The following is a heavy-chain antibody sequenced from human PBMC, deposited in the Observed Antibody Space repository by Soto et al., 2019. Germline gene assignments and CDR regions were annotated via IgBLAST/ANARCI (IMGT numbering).Heavy chain of an antibody. Sequence: QGQLVQSGAEVKKPGASVKVSCKASGYTFTDYDISWVRQAPGQGLEWMGWISVDNGNTKYVESLQGRVTMTPDTSSSRHYSEVRSLRSDATGAYFCARPSVRKDNWFDTRGQGSLGCVSS. CDR1: GYTFTDYD. CDR2: ISVDNGNT. V-gene: IGHV1-18*01. CDR3: ARPSVRKDNWFDT. J-gene: IGHJ5*02.